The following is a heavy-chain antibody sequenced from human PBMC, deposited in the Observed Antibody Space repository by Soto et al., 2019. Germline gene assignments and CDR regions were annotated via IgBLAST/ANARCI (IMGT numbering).Heavy chain of an antibody. J-gene: IGHJ4*01. Sequence: ASVKVSCKASGYTFTSYDINWVRQATGQGLEWMGWMNPNSGNTGYAQKFQGRVTMTRNTSISTAYMELSSLRSEDTAVYYCARGSRLPPLRYFDWLSPSRMAYFYYWG. D-gene: IGHD3-9*01. V-gene: IGHV1-8*01. CDR1: GYTFTSYD. CDR3: ARGSRLPPLRYFDWLSPSRMAYFYY. CDR2: MNPNSGNT.